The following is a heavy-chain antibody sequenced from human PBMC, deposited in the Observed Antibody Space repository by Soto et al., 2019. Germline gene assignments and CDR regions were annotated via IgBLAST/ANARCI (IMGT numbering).Heavy chain of an antibody. J-gene: IGHJ6*02. Sequence: QVQLVQSGAEVKKPGSSVKVSCKASGGTFSSYAISWVRQAPGQGLEWMGGIIPIFGTANYAQKFQGRVTITADEYTSTAYMELSSLRSEDTAVYYCARFLEYCSGGSCYYYYYGMDVWGQGTTVTVSS. V-gene: IGHV1-69*01. CDR1: GGTFSSYA. CDR2: IIPIFGTA. CDR3: ARFLEYCSGGSCYYYYYGMDV. D-gene: IGHD2-15*01.